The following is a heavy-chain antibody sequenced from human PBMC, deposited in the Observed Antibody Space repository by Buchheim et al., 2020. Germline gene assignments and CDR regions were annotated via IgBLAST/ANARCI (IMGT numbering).Heavy chain of an antibody. CDR1: GGTFSSYA. Sequence: QVQLVQSGAEVKKPGSSVKVSCKASGGTFSSYAISWVRRAPGQGLEWMGRIIPILGIANYAQKFQGRGTITADKSTRTGYMELSSLRSEDTAVYYCARDSTVYYYDSSGYCNYWGQGTL. CDR3: ARDSTVYYYDSSGYCNY. CDR2: IIPILGIA. J-gene: IGHJ4*02. D-gene: IGHD3-22*01. V-gene: IGHV1-69*04.